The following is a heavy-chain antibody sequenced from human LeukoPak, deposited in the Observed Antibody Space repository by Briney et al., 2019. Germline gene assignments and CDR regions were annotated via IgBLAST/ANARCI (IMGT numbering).Heavy chain of an antibody. CDR1: GFTFSSYA. CDR2: IGASGGST. Sequence: PGGSLRLSCATSGFTFSSYAMSWVRQAPGKGLEWVSGIGASGGSTYYADSVKGRFTISRDNSKNTLYLQMNRLTTEGRAVHYCARAEGYDILTGLDYWGEGTLWTVSS. CDR3: ARAEGYDILTGLDY. D-gene: IGHD3-9*01. J-gene: IGHJ4*02. V-gene: IGHV3-23*01.